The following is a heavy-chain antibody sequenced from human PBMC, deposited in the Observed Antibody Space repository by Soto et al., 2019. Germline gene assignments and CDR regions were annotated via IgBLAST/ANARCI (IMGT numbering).Heavy chain of an antibody. CDR3: AGFYYDILTGLFPGAFDI. D-gene: IGHD3-9*01. J-gene: IGHJ3*02. Sequence: GASVKVSCKASGYTFTSYGISWVRQAPGQGLEWMGWISAYNGNTNYAQKLQGRVTMTTDTPTSTAYMELRSLRSDDTAVYYCAGFYYDILTGLFPGAFDIWGQGTMVTVSS. CDR2: ISAYNGNT. CDR1: GYTFTSYG. V-gene: IGHV1-18*01.